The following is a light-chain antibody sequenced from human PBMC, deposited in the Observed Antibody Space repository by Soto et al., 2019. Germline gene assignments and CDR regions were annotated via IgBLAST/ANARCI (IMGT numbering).Light chain of an antibody. Sequence: QTVLTQPASVSGSPGQSITISCTGTISDVGRYNYVSWYQQHPGKTPKLIIYEVSNRPSGVSNRFSGSKSGNTASLTISGLQAEDEGDYYCNSYTTNSTRVFGTGTKVTVL. CDR3: NSYTTNSTRV. V-gene: IGLV2-14*01. CDR2: EVS. J-gene: IGLJ1*01. CDR1: ISDVGRYNY.